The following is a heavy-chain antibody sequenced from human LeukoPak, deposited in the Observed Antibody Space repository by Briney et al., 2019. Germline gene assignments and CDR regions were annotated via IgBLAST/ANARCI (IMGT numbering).Heavy chain of an antibody. Sequence: GGSLRLSCAASGFTFSSYAMSWVRQAPGKGLEWVSYIGGRGSNICYADSVKGRFTISRDNAKNSVNLQMNSLRAEDTAVYYCARDWSYSFDYWGQGILVTVSS. V-gene: IGHV3-48*01. CDR1: GFTFSSYA. D-gene: IGHD3-10*01. CDR3: ARDWSYSFDY. CDR2: IGGRGSNI. J-gene: IGHJ4*02.